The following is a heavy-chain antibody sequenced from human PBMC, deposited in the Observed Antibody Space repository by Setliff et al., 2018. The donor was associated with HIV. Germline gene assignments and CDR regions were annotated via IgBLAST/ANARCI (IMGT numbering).Heavy chain of an antibody. Sequence: ASVKVSCKTSGYIFIRYYIFWVRQAPGQGLEWMGNINPHTGVTKYTEKFQGRVTMTRDTSINTIYMELSRLRSDDTAVYYCARDLRDGFEEWFSTLDDGMDVWGQGTTVTVSS. CDR1: GYIFIRYY. CDR3: ARDLRDGFEEWFSTLDDGMDV. CDR2: INPHTGVT. J-gene: IGHJ6*02. V-gene: IGHV1-2*02. D-gene: IGHD3-3*01.